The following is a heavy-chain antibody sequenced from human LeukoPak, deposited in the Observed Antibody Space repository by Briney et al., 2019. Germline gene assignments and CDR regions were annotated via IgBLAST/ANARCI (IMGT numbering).Heavy chain of an antibody. J-gene: IGHJ4*02. V-gene: IGHV3-23*01. CDR1: GFTFSSYA. CDR3: AILRGSLVHLHY. CDR2: ISGSGGST. Sequence: GGSLRLSCAASGFTFSSYAMSWVRQAPGKGLEWVSAISGSGGSTYYADSVKGRFTISRDNSKNTLYLQTNSLRAEDTAVYYCAILRGSLVHLHYWGQGTLVTVSS. D-gene: IGHD1-26*01.